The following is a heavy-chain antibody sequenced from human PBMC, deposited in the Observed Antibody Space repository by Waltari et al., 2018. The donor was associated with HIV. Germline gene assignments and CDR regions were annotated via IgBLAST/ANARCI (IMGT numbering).Heavy chain of an antibody. CDR3: ASPAGSSGWQYYFDY. CDR1: GYTFTGSY. Sequence: QVQLVQSGAEVKKPGASVKVSCKASGYTFTGSYIPWVRQAPGQGLEWMGWINPNSGGTNYAQKFQGRVTMTRDTSISTAYMELSRLRSDDTAVYYCASPAGSSGWQYYFDYWGQGTLVTVSS. J-gene: IGHJ4*02. CDR2: INPNSGGT. V-gene: IGHV1-2*02. D-gene: IGHD6-19*01.